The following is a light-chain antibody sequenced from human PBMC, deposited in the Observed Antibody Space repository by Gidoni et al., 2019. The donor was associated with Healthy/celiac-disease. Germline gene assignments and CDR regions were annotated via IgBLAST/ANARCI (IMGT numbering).Light chain of an antibody. CDR2: AAS. J-gene: IGKJ3*01. CDR3: QQLNSYPPT. CDR1: QGISSY. Sequence: DIQLTQSPSFLSASVGDRVTITCRASQGISSYLAWYQQKPGKAPKLLIYAASTWQSSVPSRCSGSGSGTEFTLTISSLQPEDFATDYCQQLNSYPPTFGPGTKVEIK. V-gene: IGKV1-9*01.